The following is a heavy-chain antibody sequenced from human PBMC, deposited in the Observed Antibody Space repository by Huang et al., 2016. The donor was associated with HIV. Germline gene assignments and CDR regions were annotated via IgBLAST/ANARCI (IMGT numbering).Heavy chain of an antibody. CDR2: IRGGVTTT. D-gene: IGHD5-18*01. Sequence: EVQLLESGGGLVQPGGSLRLSCTASGVIFSSSDMSWVRQAPGKGLEWVSSIRGGVTTTYYADSAKGRFTISRDTSKNTLFLQMNSLGAEDTAVYYCAKGYPLTYFDSWGQGTLVTVSS. V-gene: IGHV3-23*01. CDR1: GVIFSSSD. CDR3: AKGYPLTYFDS. J-gene: IGHJ4*02.